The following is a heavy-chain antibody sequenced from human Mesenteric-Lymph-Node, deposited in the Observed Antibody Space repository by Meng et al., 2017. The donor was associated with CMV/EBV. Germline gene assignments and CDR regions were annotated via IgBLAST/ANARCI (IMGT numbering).Heavy chain of an antibody. CDR2: ISWNSGSI. Sequence: SLKISCAASGFTFSSYWMHWVRQAPGKGLEWVSGISWNSGSIGYADSVKGRFTISRDNAKNSLYLQMNSLRAEDTALYYCAKDIELAEYYYYGMDVWGQGTTVTVSS. V-gene: IGHV3-9*01. D-gene: IGHD3-10*01. CDR1: GFTFSSYW. J-gene: IGHJ6*02. CDR3: AKDIELAEYYYYGMDV.